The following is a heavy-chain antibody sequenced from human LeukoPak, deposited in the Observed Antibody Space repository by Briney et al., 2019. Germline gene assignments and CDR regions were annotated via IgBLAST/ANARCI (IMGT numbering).Heavy chain of an antibody. CDR2: IYYSGRT. CDR1: GPSISSYY. Sequence: SETLSLTCTVAGPSISSYYWSWIRPPPGKGLEWIGYIYYSGRTNYNPSLKRRGTISGDTSKNQFSLEVGSVAAADTAVYYCARRYDSGSYYHYYDMHVWGKGATVSVSS. V-gene: IGHV4-59*08. J-gene: IGHJ6*03. CDR3: ARRYDSGSYYHYYDMHV. D-gene: IGHD3-10*01.